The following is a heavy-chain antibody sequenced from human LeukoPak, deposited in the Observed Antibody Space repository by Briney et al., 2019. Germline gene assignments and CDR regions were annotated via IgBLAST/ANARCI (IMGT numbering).Heavy chain of an antibody. D-gene: IGHD2-15*01. CDR2: IRNKANSYTT. Sequence: PGGSLRLSCAASGFTFCDHYMDWVRQAPGEGLEWVGRIRNKANSYTTEYAASVKGRFTISRDDSKNSLYLQMNSLKTEDTPVYYCARDVGAAFDIWGQGTMVTVSS. J-gene: IGHJ3*02. CDR3: ARDVGAAFDI. V-gene: IGHV3-72*01. CDR1: GFTFCDHY.